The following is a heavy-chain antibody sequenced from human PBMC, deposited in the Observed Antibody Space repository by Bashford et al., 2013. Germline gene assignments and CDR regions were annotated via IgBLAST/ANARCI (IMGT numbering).Heavy chain of an antibody. Sequence: SETLSLTCTVSGGSISNGHYYWGWIRHIPTKGLEWIGYIFYRGNTYYNPSLKSRISISVDTSKNQISLKLTSVTAADTAVYFCAKEGKEVYYDGSGTEYYLDYWGQGTLVTVSS. D-gene: IGHD3-10*01. CDR1: GGSISNGHYY. V-gene: IGHV4-31*03. CDR3: AKEGKEVYYDGSGTEYYLDY. CDR2: IFYRGNT. J-gene: IGHJ4*02.